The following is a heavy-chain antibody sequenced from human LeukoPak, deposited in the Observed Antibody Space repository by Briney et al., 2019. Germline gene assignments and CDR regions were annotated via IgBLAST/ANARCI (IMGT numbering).Heavy chain of an antibody. CDR1: GFTFSSYG. V-gene: IGHV3-33*01. Sequence: PGRSLRLSCAASGFTFSSYGMHWVRQAPGKGLEWVAVIWYDGSNKHYADSVKGRFTISRDNFKNTLYLQMNSLRAEDTAVYYCARGVAAADTPFVDYWGQGTLVTVSS. J-gene: IGHJ4*02. CDR2: IWYDGSNK. CDR3: ARGVAAADTPFVDY. D-gene: IGHD6-13*01.